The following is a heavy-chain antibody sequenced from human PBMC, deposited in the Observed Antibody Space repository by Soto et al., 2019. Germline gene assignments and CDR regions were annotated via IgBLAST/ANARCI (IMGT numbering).Heavy chain of an antibody. CDR3: TGYCSSTSFYIDYYYYYGMDV. Sequence: EVQLLASGGGLVQPGGSLRLSCAASGFTFSSYAMSWVRQAPGNGLEWVSAISGSGGSTYYADSVKGRFTISRDNSKNTLYLQMNSLRAEDTAVYYATGYCSSTSFYIDYYYYYGMDVWGHGTTVTVSS. J-gene: IGHJ6*02. V-gene: IGHV3-23*01. CDR1: GFTFSSYA. D-gene: IGHD2-2*02. CDR2: ISGSGGST.